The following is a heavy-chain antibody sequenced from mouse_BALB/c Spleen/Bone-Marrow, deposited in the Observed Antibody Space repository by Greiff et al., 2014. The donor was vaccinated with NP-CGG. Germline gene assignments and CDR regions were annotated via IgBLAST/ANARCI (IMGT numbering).Heavy chain of an antibody. J-gene: IGHJ2*01. Sequence: EVHLVESGGGLVQPGGSLKLSCAASGFTFSSYTMSWVRQTPEKRLEWVAYISNGGGSTYYPDTVKGRFTISRDNAKNTLYLQMGSLKSEDTAMYYCARRSAATYYFDYWGQGTTLTVSS. D-gene: IGHD1-2*01. CDR3: ARRSAATYYFDY. V-gene: IGHV5-12-2*01. CDR2: ISNGGGST. CDR1: GFTFSSYT.